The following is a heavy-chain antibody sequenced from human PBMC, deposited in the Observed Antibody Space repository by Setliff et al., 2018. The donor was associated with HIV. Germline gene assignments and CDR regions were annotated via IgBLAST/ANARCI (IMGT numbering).Heavy chain of an antibody. CDR1: GYTFTSYG. V-gene: IGHV1-18*01. CDR2: ISAYNGNT. J-gene: IGHJ4*02. CDR3: AKELSYCSGGNCYFDS. Sequence: ASVKVSCKASGYTFTSYGISWVRQAPGQGLEWMGWISAYNGNTNYAQKLQGRVTMATDTSTSTAYMELRSLRSDDTAVYYCAKELSYCSGGNCYFDSWGQGTLVTVSS. D-gene: IGHD2-15*01.